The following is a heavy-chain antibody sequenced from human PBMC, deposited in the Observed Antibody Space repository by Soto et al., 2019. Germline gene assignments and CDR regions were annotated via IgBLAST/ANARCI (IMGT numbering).Heavy chain of an antibody. D-gene: IGHD5-18*01. J-gene: IGHJ6*03. Sequence: QLQLQESGPGLVKPSETLSLTCTVSGGSISSSSYYWGWIRQPPGKGLEWIGSIYYSGSTYYNPSLKSRVTISVDTSKNQFSLKLSSVTAADTAVYYCARPRISYSYGYDAAYYYYYMDVWGKGTTVTVSS. CDR3: ARPRISYSYGYDAAYYYYYMDV. CDR1: GGSISSSSYY. CDR2: IYYSGST. V-gene: IGHV4-39*01.